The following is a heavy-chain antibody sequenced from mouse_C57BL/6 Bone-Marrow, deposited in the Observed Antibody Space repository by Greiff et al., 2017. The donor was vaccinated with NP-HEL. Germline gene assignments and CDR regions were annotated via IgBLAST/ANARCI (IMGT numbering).Heavy chain of an antibody. D-gene: IGHD1-1*01. J-gene: IGHJ4*01. Sequence: VQLQQSGPVLVKPGASVKMSCKASGYTFTDYYMNWVKQSHGKSLEWIGVINPYNGGTSYNQKFKGKATLTVDKSSSTAYMELNSLTSEDSAVYYCASPPIYYYGSSYAMDYWGQGTSVTVSS. CDR3: ASPPIYYYGSSYAMDY. V-gene: IGHV1-19*01. CDR2: INPYNGGT. CDR1: GYTFTDYY.